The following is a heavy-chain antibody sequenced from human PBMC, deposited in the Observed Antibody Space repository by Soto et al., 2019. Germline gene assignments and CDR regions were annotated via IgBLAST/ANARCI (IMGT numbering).Heavy chain of an antibody. CDR1: GFSLSNARMG. CDR2: IFSNDEK. CDR3: ARIISVAGYYYYYYMDV. Sequence: QVTLKESGPVLVKPTEPLTLTCTVSGFSLSNARMGVSWIRQPPGKALEWLAHIFSNDEKSYTTSLKSRLTISKDTSKSQVVLTMTNMDPVDTATYFCARIISVAGYYYYYYMDVWGKGTTVTVSS. J-gene: IGHJ6*03. D-gene: IGHD6-19*01. V-gene: IGHV2-26*01.